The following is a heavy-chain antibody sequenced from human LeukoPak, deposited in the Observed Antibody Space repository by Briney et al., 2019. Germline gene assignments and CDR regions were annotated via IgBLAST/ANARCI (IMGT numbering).Heavy chain of an antibody. D-gene: IGHD6-13*01. Sequence: PSETLSLTCAVSGYSISSGYYWGWIRQPPGQGLEWIGIIYHNGSTYYNPSLKSRVTISVDTSKNQFSLKLSSVTAADAAVYYCARRITGYSSSWYLYNWFDPWGQGTLVTVSS. CDR3: ARRITGYSSSWYLYNWFDP. CDR2: IYHNGST. V-gene: IGHV4-38-2*01. CDR1: GYSISSGYY. J-gene: IGHJ5*02.